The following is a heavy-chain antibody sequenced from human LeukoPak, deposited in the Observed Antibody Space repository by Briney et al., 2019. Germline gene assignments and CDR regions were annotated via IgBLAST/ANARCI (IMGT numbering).Heavy chain of an antibody. CDR1: GGSISSYY. V-gene: IGHV4-59*01. Sequence: PSETLSLTCTVSGGSISSYYWSWIRQPPGKGLEWIGYIYYSGSTNYNLSLKSRVTISVDTSKNQFSLKLSSVTAADTAVYYCARHYYYDSSGYDYWGQGTLVTVSS. CDR2: IYYSGST. CDR3: ARHYYYDSSGYDY. D-gene: IGHD3-22*01. J-gene: IGHJ4*02.